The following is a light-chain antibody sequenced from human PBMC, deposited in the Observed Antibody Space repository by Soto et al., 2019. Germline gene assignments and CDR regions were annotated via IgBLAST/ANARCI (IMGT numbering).Light chain of an antibody. CDR3: SSYVGTNSYV. J-gene: IGLJ1*01. CDR2: DVS. V-gene: IGLV2-14*03. Sequence: QSALTQPASVSGSPGQSITISCTGTSSDVGGYDYVSWYQHHPGKAPKLMIYDVSNRPPGVSNRFSGSKSGNTASLTVSGLHAEDEADYYCSSYVGTNSYVFGTGTKVTVL. CDR1: SSDVGGYDY.